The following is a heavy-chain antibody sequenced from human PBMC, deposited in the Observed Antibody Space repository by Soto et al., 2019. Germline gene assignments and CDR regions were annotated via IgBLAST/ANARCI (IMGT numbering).Heavy chain of an antibody. D-gene: IGHD2-15*01. V-gene: IGHV1-8*01. CDR2: MNPNSGNT. CDR1: GYTFTSYD. CDR3: ARGFCSGGSCYSVAGY. Sequence: ASVKVSCKASGYTFTSYDINWVRQATGQGLEWMGWMNPNSGNTGYAQKFQGRFTISRENAKNSLYLQMNSLRAGDTAVYYCARGFCSGGSCYSVAGYWGQGTLVTVSS. J-gene: IGHJ4*02.